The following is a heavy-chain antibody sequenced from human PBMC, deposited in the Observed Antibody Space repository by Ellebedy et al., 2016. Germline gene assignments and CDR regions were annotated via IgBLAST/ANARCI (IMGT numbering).Heavy chain of an antibody. CDR1: ELNLGNYF. J-gene: IGHJ5*02. Sequence: GESLKISXTASELNLGNYFMNWVRQAPGKGLEWVSSISSSSSYIYYADSVKGRFTISRDNAKNSLYLQMNSLRAEDTAVYYCARGVGGTSLNWFDPWGQGTLVTVSS. V-gene: IGHV3-21*01. CDR2: ISSSSSYI. D-gene: IGHD3-16*01. CDR3: ARGVGGTSLNWFDP.